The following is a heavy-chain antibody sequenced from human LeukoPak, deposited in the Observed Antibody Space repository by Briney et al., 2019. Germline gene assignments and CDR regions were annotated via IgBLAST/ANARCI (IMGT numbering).Heavy chain of an antibody. V-gene: IGHV4-34*01. J-gene: IGHJ6*02. Sequence: SQTLSLTCTVSGGSISCGDYYWSWIRQPPGKGLEWIGEINHSGSTNYNPSLKSRVTISVDTSKNQFSLKLSSVTAADTAVYYCARGIAAADYYYGMDVWGQGTTVTVSS. CDR3: ARGIAAADYYYGMDV. D-gene: IGHD6-13*01. CDR1: GGSISCGDYY. CDR2: INHSGST.